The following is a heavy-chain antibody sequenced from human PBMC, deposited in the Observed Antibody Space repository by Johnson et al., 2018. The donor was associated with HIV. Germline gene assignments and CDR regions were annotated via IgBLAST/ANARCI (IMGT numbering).Heavy chain of an antibody. D-gene: IGHD4-23*01. CDR1: GFTFSSYW. Sequence: VQLVESGGGLVQPGGSLRLSCAASGFTFSSYWMSWVRQAPGKGLEWVANIKHDGSEKYYVDSVKGRFTISRDNAKNSLYLQMNSLRAEDTAVYYCARGNSEGAFDIWGQGTMVTVSS. CDR2: IKHDGSEK. V-gene: IGHV3-7*04. CDR3: ARGNSEGAFDI. J-gene: IGHJ3*02.